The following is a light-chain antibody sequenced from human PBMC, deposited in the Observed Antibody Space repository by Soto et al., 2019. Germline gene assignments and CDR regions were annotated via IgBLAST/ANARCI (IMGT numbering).Light chain of an antibody. J-gene: IGKJ5*01. CDR2: GTS. CDR3: QQYGSSPPIT. V-gene: IGKV3-20*01. Sequence: EIVLTQSPGTLSLSPGERATLSCRASQSVSSNFLAWYQQKPGQAPRLVIYGTSTRATGIPDRFSGSGSGTDFHLTISRLEPEDFVVYYCQQYGSSPPITFGQGTRLEIK. CDR1: QSVSSNF.